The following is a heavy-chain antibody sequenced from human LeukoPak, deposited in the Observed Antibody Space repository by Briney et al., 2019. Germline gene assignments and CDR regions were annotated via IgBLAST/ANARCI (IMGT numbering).Heavy chain of an antibody. Sequence: AGGSLRLSCAASGFTFSTYAMSWVRQAPGKGLEWVSTIANSGGSTYYADSVKGRFTISRDNAKNSLYLQMNSLRAEDTAVYYCSAGGYCSSTSCYLSVDYWGQGTLVTVSS. D-gene: IGHD2-2*01. CDR1: GFTFSTYA. CDR3: SAGGYCSSTSCYLSVDY. V-gene: IGHV3-23*01. CDR2: IANSGGST. J-gene: IGHJ4*02.